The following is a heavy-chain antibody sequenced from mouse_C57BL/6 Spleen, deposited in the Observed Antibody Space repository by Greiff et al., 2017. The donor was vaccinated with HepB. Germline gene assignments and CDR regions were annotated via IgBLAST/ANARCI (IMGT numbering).Heavy chain of an antibody. J-gene: IGHJ1*03. Sequence: QVQLQQPGTELVKPGASVKLSCKASGYTFTSSWMHWVKQRPGQGLEWIGNINPSNGGTNYNEKFKSKATLTVDKSSSTAYMQLSSLTSEHSAVYYCSILVYDGYPWYFDFWGTGTTVTVSS. CDR1: GYTFTSSW. CDR2: INPSNGGT. V-gene: IGHV1-53*01. D-gene: IGHD2-3*01. CDR3: SILVYDGYPWYFDF.